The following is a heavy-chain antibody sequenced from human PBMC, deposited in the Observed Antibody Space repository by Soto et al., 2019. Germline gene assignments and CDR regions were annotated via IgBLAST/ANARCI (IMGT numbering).Heavy chain of an antibody. CDR3: ATPLGDAAGGAFDI. Sequence: LGASLKISCKGSGYSFTSYWISWVRQMPGKGLEWMGRIDPSDSYTNYSPSFQGHVTISADKSISTAYLQWSSLKASDTAMYYCATPLGDAAGGAFDIWGQGTMVTVSS. CDR2: IDPSDSYT. J-gene: IGHJ3*02. CDR1: GYSFTSYW. D-gene: IGHD6-13*01. V-gene: IGHV5-10-1*01.